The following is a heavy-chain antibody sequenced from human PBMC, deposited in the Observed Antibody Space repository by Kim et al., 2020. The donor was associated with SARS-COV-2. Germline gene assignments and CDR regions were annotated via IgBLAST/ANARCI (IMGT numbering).Heavy chain of an antibody. D-gene: IGHD3-9*01. CDR2: MNPNSGNT. CDR3: ARNPVLRYFDWLGARGWFDP. V-gene: IGHV1-8*02. CDR1: GYTFTSYD. Sequence: ASVKVSCKASGYTFTSYDINWVRQATGQGLEWMGWMNPNSGNTGYAQKFQGRVTMTRNTSISTAYMELSSLRSEDTAVYYCARNPVLRYFDWLGARGWFDPWGQGTLVTVSS. J-gene: IGHJ5*02.